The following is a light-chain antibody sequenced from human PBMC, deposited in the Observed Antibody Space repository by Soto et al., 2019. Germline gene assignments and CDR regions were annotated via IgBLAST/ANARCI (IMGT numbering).Light chain of an antibody. J-gene: IGKJ2*01. CDR1: QSVSSSY. Sequence: EIVLTQSPGTLSLSPGERATLSCRASQSVSSSYLAWYQQNPGQAPRLLIYGASSRATGIPDRFSGSGSGRDFTLTISRLEPEDFAVYYCQQYGSSPKTFGQGTKLEIK. CDR2: GAS. CDR3: QQYGSSPKT. V-gene: IGKV3-20*01.